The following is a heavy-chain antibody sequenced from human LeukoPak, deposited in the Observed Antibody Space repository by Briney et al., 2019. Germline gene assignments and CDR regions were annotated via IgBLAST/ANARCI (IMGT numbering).Heavy chain of an antibody. CDR1: GGSISSSSYY. CDR2: IYYSGST. CDR3: ARSYCSSTSCYAVGAFDI. D-gene: IGHD2-2*01. Sequence: SETLSLTCTVSGGSISSSSYYWGWIRQPPGKGLEWIGSIYYSGSTYYNPSLKSRVTISVDTSKNQFSLKLSSVTAADTAVYYCARSYCSSTSCYAVGAFDIWGQGTMVTVSS. V-gene: IGHV4-39*01. J-gene: IGHJ3*02.